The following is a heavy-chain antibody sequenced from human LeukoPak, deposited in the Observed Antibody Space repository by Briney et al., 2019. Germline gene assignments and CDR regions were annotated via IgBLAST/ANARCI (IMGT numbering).Heavy chain of an antibody. D-gene: IGHD3-9*01. V-gene: IGHV1-18*01. Sequence: ASVKVSCKASGYTFTSYGISWVRQAPGQGLEWMGWISAYNGNTNYAQKLQGRVTMTTDTSTSTAYVELRSLRSDDTAVYYCASGAGILTGYYFYWGQGTLVTVSS. CDR1: GYTFTSYG. CDR2: ISAYNGNT. CDR3: ASGAGILTGYYFY. J-gene: IGHJ4*02.